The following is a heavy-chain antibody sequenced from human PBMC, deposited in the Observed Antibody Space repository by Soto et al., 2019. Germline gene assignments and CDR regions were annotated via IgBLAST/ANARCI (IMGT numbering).Heavy chain of an antibody. J-gene: IGHJ6*03. V-gene: IGHV1-18*01. CDR1: GYTFTSYG. CDR3: ATSGDWPSSDYCYYYMDV. D-gene: IGHD3-10*01. CDR2: ISAYNGNT. Sequence: ASVKVSCKASGYTFTSYGISWVRQAPGQGLEWMGWISAYNGNTNYAQKLQGRVTMTTDTSTSTAYMELRSLRSDDTAVYYCATSGDWPSSDYCYYYMDVWGKGTTVTVSS.